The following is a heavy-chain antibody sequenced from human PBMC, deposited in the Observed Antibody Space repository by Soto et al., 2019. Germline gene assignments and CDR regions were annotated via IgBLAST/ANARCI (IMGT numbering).Heavy chain of an antibody. J-gene: IGHJ6*02. CDR2: ISYDGSNK. CDR1: GFTFSSYV. V-gene: IGHV3-30*18. D-gene: IGHD6-19*01. CDR3: AKEREAVAGIYYYYGMDV. Sequence: VQLLESGGGLVQPGGSLRLSCAASGFTFSSYVMSWVRQAPGKGLEWVAVISYDGSNKYYADSVKGRFTISRDNSKNTLYLQMNSLRAEDTAVYYCAKEREAVAGIYYYYGMDVWGQGTTVTVSS.